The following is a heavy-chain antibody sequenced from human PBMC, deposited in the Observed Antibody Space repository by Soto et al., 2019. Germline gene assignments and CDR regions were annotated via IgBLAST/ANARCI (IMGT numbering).Heavy chain of an antibody. Sequence: GGSLRLSCAASGFNFRDFYMSWIRQAPGRGLEWVAYITISGSTVNYADSVKGRFTISRDNAKNSLYLQMNSLRVDDTAVYYCAREIPVTVGPNPFDYWGQGTLVTVSS. CDR1: GFNFRDFY. D-gene: IGHD1-26*01. CDR3: AREIPVTVGPNPFDY. J-gene: IGHJ4*02. CDR2: ITISGSTV. V-gene: IGHV3-11*01.